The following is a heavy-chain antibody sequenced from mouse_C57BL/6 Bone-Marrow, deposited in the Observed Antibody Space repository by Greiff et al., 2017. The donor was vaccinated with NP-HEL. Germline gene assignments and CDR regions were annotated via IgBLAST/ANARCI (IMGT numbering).Heavy chain of an antibody. CDR3: ARLLRFFYAMDY. Sequence: EVQRVESGGGLVQPGGSLSLSCAASGFTFTDYYMSWVRQPPGKALEWLGFIRNKANGYTTEYSASVKGRFTISRDNSQSILYLQMNALRAEDSATYYCARLLRFFYAMDYWGQGTSVTVSS. CDR2: IRNKANGYTT. CDR1: GFTFTDYY. J-gene: IGHJ4*01. D-gene: IGHD1-1*01. V-gene: IGHV7-3*01.